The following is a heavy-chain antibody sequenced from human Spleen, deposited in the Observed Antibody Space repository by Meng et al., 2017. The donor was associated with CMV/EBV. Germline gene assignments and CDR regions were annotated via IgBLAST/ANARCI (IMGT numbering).Heavy chain of an antibody. CDR3: ARGSGWFDP. CDR1: GFTFSSYT. CDR2: ISSSSSYI. V-gene: IGHV3-21*06. J-gene: IGHJ5*02. D-gene: IGHD1-1*01. Sequence: GESLKISCAASGFTFSSYTMNWVRQAPGKGLEWVSSISSSSSYIYYADSVKGRFTISRDNAKNSLYLQMNSLRAEDTAVYYCARGSGWFDPWGQGTLVTVS.